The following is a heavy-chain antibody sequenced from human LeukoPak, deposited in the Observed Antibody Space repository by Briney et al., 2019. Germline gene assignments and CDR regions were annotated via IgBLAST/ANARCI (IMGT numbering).Heavy chain of an antibody. D-gene: IGHD1-1*01. CDR1: GGTLNSYA. V-gene: IGHV1-69*06. Sequence: ASVKVSCKASGGTLNSYAVNWVRQAPGQGLEWMGGIIPISGTPNYAQKFQGRVTITADKSTSTAYMELSSLRSEDTAVYYCARHWNDFRVINWFDPWGQGTLVTVSS. J-gene: IGHJ5*02. CDR2: IIPISGTP. CDR3: ARHWNDFRVINWFDP.